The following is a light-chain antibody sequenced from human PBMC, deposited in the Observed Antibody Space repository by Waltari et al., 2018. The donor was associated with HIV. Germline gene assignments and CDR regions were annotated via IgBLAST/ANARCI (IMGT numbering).Light chain of an antibody. CDR2: NTF. Sequence: HSVLTQPPSASGTPGQTVTISCSGSSAHIGTNPVTWYQQLPGTAPKLLIYNTFQRPSGVPDRVSGSQSGTSASLAISGLQSEDEADYFCAAWDDYMEGHVFGGGTKVTIL. V-gene: IGLV1-44*01. J-gene: IGLJ2*01. CDR1: SAHIGTNP. CDR3: AAWDDYMEGHV.